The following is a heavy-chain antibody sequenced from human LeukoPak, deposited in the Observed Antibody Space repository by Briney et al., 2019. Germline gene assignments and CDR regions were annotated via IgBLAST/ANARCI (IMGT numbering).Heavy chain of an antibody. J-gene: IGHJ6*03. Sequence: PGGSLRLSCEASGFTFSDYYINWIRQAPGKGLEWISYIDHRDTSTYYADSVKGRFTISRDNAKNSLFLQMNSLRPEDTAVYYCAGYGGSYPYYMDVWGKGTTVTISS. CDR1: GFTFSDYY. CDR2: IDHRDTST. V-gene: IGHV3-11*04. CDR3: AGYGGSYPYYMDV. D-gene: IGHD1-26*01.